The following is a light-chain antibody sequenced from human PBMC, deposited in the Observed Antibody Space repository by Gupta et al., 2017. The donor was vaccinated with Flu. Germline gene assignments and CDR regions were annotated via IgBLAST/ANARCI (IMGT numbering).Light chain of an antibody. Sequence: EIALTQTPDTLSLSPGERAALSCRASQSVSNNYLAWYQQKPGQAPRLLIYDASSRATGIPDRFSGSGSGTDFTLTIGRLEPEDFAVYYCQQYAGSPLTFGGGTKVEIK. CDR3: QQYAGSPLT. J-gene: IGKJ4*01. CDR2: DAS. CDR1: QSVSNNY. V-gene: IGKV3-20*01.